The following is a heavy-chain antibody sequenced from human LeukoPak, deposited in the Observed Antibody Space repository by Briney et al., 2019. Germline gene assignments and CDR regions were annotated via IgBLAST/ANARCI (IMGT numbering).Heavy chain of an antibody. V-gene: IGHV1-69*13. D-gene: IGHD3-3*01. CDR2: FIPIFGTA. CDR3: ARGPYGYDFWSGYYPWWFDP. CDR1: GGSFSSYA. Sequence: SVKVSCKASGGSFSSYAISLVRLAPAPGIEWKGGFIPIFGTANFAQKFQGRFKIPPDESASTAYMEQSSLRSEDTAVYYCARGPYGYDFWSGYYPWWFDPWGQGTLVTVSS. J-gene: IGHJ5*02.